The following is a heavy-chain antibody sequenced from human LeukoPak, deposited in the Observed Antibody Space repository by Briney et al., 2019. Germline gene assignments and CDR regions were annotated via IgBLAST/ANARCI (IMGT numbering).Heavy chain of an antibody. V-gene: IGHV4-4*07. CDR3: ASARFLEWLFDY. Sequence: SETLSLTCTVSGGSISSYHWSWIRQPAGKGLEWIGRIYTSGSTNYNPSLKSRVTMSVDTSKNQFSLKLSSVTAADTAVYYCASARFLEWLFDYWGQGTLVTVSS. CDR1: GGSISSYH. D-gene: IGHD3-3*01. J-gene: IGHJ4*02. CDR2: IYTSGST.